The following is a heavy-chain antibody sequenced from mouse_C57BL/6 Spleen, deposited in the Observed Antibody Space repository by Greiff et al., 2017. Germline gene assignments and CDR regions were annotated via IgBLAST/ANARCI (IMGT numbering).Heavy chain of an antibody. V-gene: IGHV1-59*01. CDR1: GYTFTSYW. CDR3: ARGGYYYGSSSYYFDY. Sequence: QVQLQQPGAELVRPGTSVKLSCKASGYTFTSYWMHWVKQRPGQGLEWIGVIDPSDSYTNYNQKFKGKATLTEDTSSSTAYMQLSSLTSEDSAVYYCARGGYYYGSSSYYFDYWGQGTTLTVSS. J-gene: IGHJ2*01. D-gene: IGHD1-1*01. CDR2: IDPSDSYT.